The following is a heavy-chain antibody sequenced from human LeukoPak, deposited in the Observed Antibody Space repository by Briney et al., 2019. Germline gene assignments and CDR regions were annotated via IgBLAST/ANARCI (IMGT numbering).Heavy chain of an antibody. Sequence: GSSVKVSCKASGGTFSSYSISWVRQAPGQGLEWMGRIITILGIANYAQKFQGRVTITADKSTSTAYMERSSLRSEDTAVYYCARTSYGDYNFDYWGQGTLVTVSS. J-gene: IGHJ4*02. D-gene: IGHD4-17*01. CDR2: IITILGIA. CDR1: GGTFSSYS. V-gene: IGHV1-69*02. CDR3: ARTSYGDYNFDY.